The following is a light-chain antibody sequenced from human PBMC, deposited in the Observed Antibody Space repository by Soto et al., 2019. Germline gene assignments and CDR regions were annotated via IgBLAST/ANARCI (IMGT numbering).Light chain of an antibody. CDR1: QSVSSY. CDR2: DAS. CDR3: QQRSNWPPV. V-gene: IGKV3-11*01. Sequence: ESVLTQSPATLSLSPGERATLSCRASQSVSSYLAWYQQKPGQAPRLLIYDASNRATGIPARFSGSGSGTGFTLTISSLEPEDFAVYNCQQRSNWPPVFGGGTKVDIK. J-gene: IGKJ4*01.